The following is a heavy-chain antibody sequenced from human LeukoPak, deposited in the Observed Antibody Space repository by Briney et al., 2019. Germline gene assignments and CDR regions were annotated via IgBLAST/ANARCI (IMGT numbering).Heavy chain of an antibody. V-gene: IGHV3-33*06. CDR3: VKSSRVVVIANHYYYYGMDV. J-gene: IGHJ6*02. Sequence: RGSLRLSCAASGFTFSRFGMHWVRQAPGKGLEWVAVLWYDVSNKYYADSVKGRFTISRDNSKNTLYLEMNSLRAEDTALYYCVKSSRVVVIANHYYYYGMDVWGQGTTVTVSS. D-gene: IGHD3-22*01. CDR2: LWYDVSNK. CDR1: GFTFSRFG.